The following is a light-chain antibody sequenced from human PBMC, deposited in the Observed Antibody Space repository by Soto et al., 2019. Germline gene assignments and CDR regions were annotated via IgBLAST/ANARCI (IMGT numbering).Light chain of an antibody. CDR3: LQDYNYPQT. CDR2: DAS. V-gene: IGKV1-33*01. Sequence: DIQMTQSPSTLSASEGDRVTITCQASQDIINYLNWYQQKPGKAPKLLSYDASNLETGVPSRFSGSGSGTDFTLTISSLQPEDFATYYCLQDYNYPQTFGQGTKVDI. J-gene: IGKJ1*01. CDR1: QDIINY.